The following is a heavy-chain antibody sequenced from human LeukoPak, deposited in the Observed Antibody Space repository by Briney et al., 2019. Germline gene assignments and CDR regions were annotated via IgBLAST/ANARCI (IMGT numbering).Heavy chain of an antibody. Sequence: GGSLRLSCAASGFTFSSYSMNWVCQAPGKGLEWVSYISSISSTIYYADSVKGRFTISRDNAKNSLYLQMNSLRDEDTAVYYCARGNRRFWSGYSLDAFDIWGQGTMVTVSS. CDR1: GFTFSSYS. CDR3: ARGNRRFWSGYSLDAFDI. V-gene: IGHV3-48*02. D-gene: IGHD3-3*01. CDR2: ISSISSTI. J-gene: IGHJ3*02.